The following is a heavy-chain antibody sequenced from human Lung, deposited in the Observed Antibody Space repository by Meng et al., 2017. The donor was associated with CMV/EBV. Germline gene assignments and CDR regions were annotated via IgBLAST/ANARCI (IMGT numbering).Heavy chain of an antibody. CDR3: TKSCGGDCYAQYYYYGMDV. D-gene: IGHD2-21*01. V-gene: IGHV5-51*01. J-gene: IGHJ6*02. Sequence: GEXXRISCQGSGYSFASYWIGWVRQMPGKGLEWMGIIYPGDSDTRYSPSFEGQVTISAGKSISTAYLQWSSLKASDTAMYYCTKSCGGDCYAQYYYYGMDVWXQGTTFTVSS. CDR2: IYPGDSDT. CDR1: GYSFASYW.